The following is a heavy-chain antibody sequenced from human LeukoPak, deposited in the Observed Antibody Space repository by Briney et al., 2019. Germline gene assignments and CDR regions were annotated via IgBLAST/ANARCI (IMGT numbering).Heavy chain of an antibody. J-gene: IGHJ4*02. CDR3: ARDRDGY. CDR1: GFTFSSYS. V-gene: IGHV3-48*02. D-gene: IGHD5-24*01. Sequence: PGGSLRLSCAASGFTFSSYSMNWVRQAPGKGLEWVSYISSTGNTIYYADSVKGRFTISRDNAKNSLYLQMNSMGDEDTAVYYCARDRDGYWGQGTLVTDSS. CDR2: ISSTGNTI.